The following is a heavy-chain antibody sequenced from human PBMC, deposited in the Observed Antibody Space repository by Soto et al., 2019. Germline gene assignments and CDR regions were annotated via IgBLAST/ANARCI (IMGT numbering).Heavy chain of an antibody. J-gene: IGHJ4*02. CDR3: VSHGGYDIYRPFDY. V-gene: IGHV3-30-3*01. CDR2: ISYDGSNK. CDR1: GFTFSSYA. Sequence: GGSLRLSCAASGFTFSSYAMHWVRQAPGKGLEWVAVISYDGSNKYYADSVKGRFTISRDNSKNTLYLQMNSLRAEDTAVYYCVSHGGYDIYRPFDYWGQGTLVTVSS. D-gene: IGHD5-12*01.